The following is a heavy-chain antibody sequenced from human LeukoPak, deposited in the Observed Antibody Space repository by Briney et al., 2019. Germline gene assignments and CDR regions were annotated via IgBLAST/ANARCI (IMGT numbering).Heavy chain of an antibody. V-gene: IGHV5-51*01. J-gene: IGHJ6*02. CDR3: ARQMLYYDSRGVGMDV. CDR1: GYSFTSYW. D-gene: IGHD3-22*01. CDR2: IYPGDSDT. Sequence: ESLRISRKGSGYSFTSYWIGWVRQMPGKGLEWMGIIYPGDSDTRYSPSFQGQVTISADKSISTAYLQWSSLKASDTAMYYCARQMLYYDSRGVGMDVWGQGTTVTVSS.